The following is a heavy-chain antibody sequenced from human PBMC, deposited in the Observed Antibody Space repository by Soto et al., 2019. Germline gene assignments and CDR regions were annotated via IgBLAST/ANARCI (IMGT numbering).Heavy chain of an antibody. Sequence: GGSLRLSCAASGFTFSSYSMNWVRQAPGKGLEWVSSISSSSYIYYADSVKGRFTISRDNAKNSLYLQMNSLRAEDTAVYYCARVALTGAESGGDAFDIWGQGTMVTVSS. CDR1: GFTFSSYS. CDR2: ISSSSYI. D-gene: IGHD7-27*01. J-gene: IGHJ3*02. CDR3: ARVALTGAESGGDAFDI. V-gene: IGHV3-21*01.